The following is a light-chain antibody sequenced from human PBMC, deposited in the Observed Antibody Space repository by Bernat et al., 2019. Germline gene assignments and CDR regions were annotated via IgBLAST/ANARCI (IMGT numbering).Light chain of an antibody. J-gene: IGLJ3*02. Sequence: NFRLTQPHSVSESPGKTVSISCTRSIGNIASNYVQWYQKRPVSAPTPVIYEGHHRPSGVPDRFSGSIDTSSNSASLTLSGLRPEDEADYFCQSYDSTTQVFGGGTKVTVL. CDR3: QSYDSTTQV. CDR1: IGNIASNY. V-gene: IGLV6-57*04. CDR2: EGH.